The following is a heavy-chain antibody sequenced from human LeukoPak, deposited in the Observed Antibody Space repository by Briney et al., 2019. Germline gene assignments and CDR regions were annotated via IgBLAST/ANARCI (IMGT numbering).Heavy chain of an antibody. J-gene: IGHJ4*02. CDR3: AKSLAAARDY. D-gene: IGHD6-13*01. CDR1: GLTFASCA. Sequence: GGSLRLSCAASGLTFASCAMSWVRQAPGKRLEWVSSSSSGGSTYYADSVKGRFTISRDNSKNTLYLQVNSLRAEDTAVYYCAKSLAAARDYWGQGTLVTVSS. CDR2: SSSGGST. V-gene: IGHV3-23*01.